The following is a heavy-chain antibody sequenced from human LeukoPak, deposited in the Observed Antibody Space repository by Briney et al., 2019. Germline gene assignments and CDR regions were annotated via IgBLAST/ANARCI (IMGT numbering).Heavy chain of an antibody. D-gene: IGHD2-2*01. J-gene: IGHJ6*03. CDR2: INQDGSEK. Sequence: PGRSLRLSCAASGFIFSNYAMHWVRQAPGKGLEWVANINQDGSEKYYVDSVKGRFTISRDNAKNSLYLHMNSLRAEDTAVYYCARLEYQLLLGYYYYMDVWGKGTTVTISS. CDR1: GFIFSNYA. V-gene: IGHV3-7*01. CDR3: ARLEYQLLLGYYYYMDV.